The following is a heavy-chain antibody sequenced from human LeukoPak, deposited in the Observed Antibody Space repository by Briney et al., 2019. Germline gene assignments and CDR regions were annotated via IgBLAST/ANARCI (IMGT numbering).Heavy chain of an antibody. D-gene: IGHD3-3*01. V-gene: IGHV4-34*01. CDR2: INHSGST. Sequence: SETLSLTCAVYGGSFSGYYWSWIRQPPGKGLEWIGEINHSGSTNYNPSLKSRVTISVDTSKNQFSLKLSSVTAADTAVYYCARHHPPYYDFWSGYPPDGGYYYGMDVWGQGTTVTVSS. CDR1: GGSFSGYY. J-gene: IGHJ6*02. CDR3: ARHHPPYYDFWSGYPPDGGYYYGMDV.